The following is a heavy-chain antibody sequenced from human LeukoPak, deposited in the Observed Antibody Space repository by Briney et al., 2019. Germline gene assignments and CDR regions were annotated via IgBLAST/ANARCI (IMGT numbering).Heavy chain of an antibody. CDR2: IYPGDSDT. J-gene: IGHJ6*02. V-gene: IGHV5-51*01. CDR3: ASPSGDYYGMDV. Sequence: SXXISCKXXXXXXXXXWIGXGXXXPGXGXXWLGIIYPGDSDTRYSPSFQGQVTISADKSISTAYLQWSSLKASDTAMYYCASPSGDYYGMDVWGQGTTVTVSS. D-gene: IGHD3-10*01. CDR1: XXXXXXXW.